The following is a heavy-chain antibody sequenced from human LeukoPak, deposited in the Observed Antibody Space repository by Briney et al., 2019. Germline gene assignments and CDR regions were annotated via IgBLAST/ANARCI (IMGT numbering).Heavy chain of an antibody. Sequence: PGGSLRLSCAPSGFTFSDYYMSWVRQAPGKGLEWISYISSSGGTIYYADSVVGRFTISRDNARNSLFLQMNSLRVEDTAVYYCARDGPHGDYEDYWGQGTLVTVSS. CDR1: GFTFSDYY. J-gene: IGHJ4*02. D-gene: IGHD4-17*01. CDR3: ARDGPHGDYEDY. CDR2: ISSSGGTI. V-gene: IGHV3-11*01.